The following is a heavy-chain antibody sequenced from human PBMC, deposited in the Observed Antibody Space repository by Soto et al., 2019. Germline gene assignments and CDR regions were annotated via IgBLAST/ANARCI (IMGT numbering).Heavy chain of an antibody. J-gene: IGHJ4*02. CDR1: GGTFSSYT. CDR3: ARTDTAMGYYFDY. D-gene: IGHD5-18*01. Sequence: QVQLVQSGAEVKKPGSSVKVSCKASGGTFSSYTISWVRQAPGQGLEWMGSIIPILGIANYAQKFQGRVTITADKSTSTAYMELSSLRSEDTAVYYCARTDTAMGYYFDYWGQGTLVTVSS. V-gene: IGHV1-69*02. CDR2: IIPILGIA.